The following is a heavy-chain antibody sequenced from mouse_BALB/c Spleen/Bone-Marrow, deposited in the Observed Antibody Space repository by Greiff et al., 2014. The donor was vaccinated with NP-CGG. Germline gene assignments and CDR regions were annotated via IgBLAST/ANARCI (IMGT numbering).Heavy chain of an antibody. CDR2: FHPYNDDT. J-gene: IGHJ1*01. D-gene: IGHD2-10*02. CDR1: GYTFTTYP. V-gene: IGHV1-47*01. CDR3: ARGYGNWYFDV. Sequence: VQLQQSGAELVKPGASVKVSCKAFGYTFTTYPIEWVKQNHGKSLEWIGNFHPYNDDTKYNEKFKGKAKLTVEKSSSTVYLELSRLTSDDSAVYYCARGYGNWYFDVWGAGTTVTVSS.